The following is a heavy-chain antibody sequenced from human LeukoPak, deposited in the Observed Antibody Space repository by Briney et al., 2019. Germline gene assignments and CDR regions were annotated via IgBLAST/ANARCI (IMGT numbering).Heavy chain of an antibody. D-gene: IGHD5-24*01. Sequence: SETLSLTCTVSGGSISSYYWCWIRQRPGKGLEWMGYIYFCGSRNYNSSLKSRVSVSVYTSKTQFSLKLISVTAADTAVYYCARVLDGYKYYFDYWGQGTLVTVSS. CDR3: ARVLDGYKYYFDY. CDR1: GGSISSYY. V-gene: IGHV4-59*01. J-gene: IGHJ4*02. CDR2: IYFCGSR.